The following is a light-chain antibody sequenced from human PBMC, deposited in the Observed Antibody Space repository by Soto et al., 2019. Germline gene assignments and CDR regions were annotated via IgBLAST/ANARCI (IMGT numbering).Light chain of an antibody. CDR3: QQANSFPIT. CDR1: QSVSSN. Sequence: ERVMTQSPATLSVCPGERATLACRASQSVSSNLAWYQQKPGQAPRPLIYGASTRATGIPPRFSGSGSGTEFTLTISSLQPEDFATYYCQQANSFPITFGQGTKLEIK. CDR2: GAS. V-gene: IGKV3-15*01. J-gene: IGKJ5*01.